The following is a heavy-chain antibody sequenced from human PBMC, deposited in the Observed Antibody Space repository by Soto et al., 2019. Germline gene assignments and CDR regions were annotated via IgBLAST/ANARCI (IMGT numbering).Heavy chain of an antibody. Sequence: PSETLSLTCTVSGGSISSGGYYWSWIRQHPGKGLEWIGYIYYSGSTYYNPSLKSRVTISVDTSKNQFSLKLSSVTAADTAVYYCARETPYGGNYFDYWGQGTLVTVSS. J-gene: IGHJ4*02. V-gene: IGHV4-31*03. CDR2: IYYSGST. CDR1: GGSISSGGYY. D-gene: IGHD2-15*01. CDR3: ARETPYGGNYFDY.